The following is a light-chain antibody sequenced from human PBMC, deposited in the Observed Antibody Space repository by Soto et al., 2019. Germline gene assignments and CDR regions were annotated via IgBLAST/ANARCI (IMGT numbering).Light chain of an antibody. CDR2: DAS. V-gene: IGKV3-11*01. CDR3: QQRSNWPLLWT. CDR1: QSIGSS. J-gene: IGKJ4*01. Sequence: EIVLTQSPATLSLSPGERATLSCRASQSIGSSLAWYQHKPGQAPRLLIYDASNRATGIPARFSGSGSGTDFTLPISSLGPEDFAVYYCQQRSNWPLLWTFAGGTKVEIK.